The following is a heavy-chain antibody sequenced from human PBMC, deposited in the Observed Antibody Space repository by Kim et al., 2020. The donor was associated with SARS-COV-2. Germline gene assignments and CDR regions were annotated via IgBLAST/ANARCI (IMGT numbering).Heavy chain of an antibody. J-gene: IGHJ4*02. CDR1: GGSISSYY. D-gene: IGHD6-13*01. Sequence: SETLSLTCTVSGGSISSYYWSWIRQPPGKGLEWIGYIYYSGSTNYNPSLKSRVTISVDTSKNQFSLKLSSVTAADTAVYYCARDGGGIGSSWYDYWGQGTLVTVSS. V-gene: IGHV4-59*13. CDR3: ARDGGGIGSSWYDY. CDR2: IYYSGST.